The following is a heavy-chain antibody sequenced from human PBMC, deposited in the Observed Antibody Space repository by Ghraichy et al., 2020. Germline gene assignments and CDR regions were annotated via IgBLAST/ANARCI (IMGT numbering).Heavy chain of an antibody. CDR2: IYYSGST. J-gene: IGHJ6*03. Sequence: SQTLSLTCTVSGGSISSYYWSWIRQPPGKGLEWIGYIYYSGSTNYNPSLKSRVTISVDTSKNQFSLKLSSVTAADTAVYYCAGWRTYYDFWSGYLRRDYYYYYMDVWGKGTTVTVSS. D-gene: IGHD3-3*01. V-gene: IGHV4-59*08. CDR3: AGWRTYYDFWSGYLRRDYYYYYMDV. CDR1: GGSISSYY.